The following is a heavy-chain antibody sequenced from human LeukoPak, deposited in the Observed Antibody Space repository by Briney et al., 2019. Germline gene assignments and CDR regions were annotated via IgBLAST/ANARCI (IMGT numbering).Heavy chain of an antibody. J-gene: IGHJ4*02. CDR2: MYTGGGR. CDR3: ASSRDIYDFWSGPLDY. CDR1: GFSVSNYY. V-gene: IGHV3-66*01. Sequence: PGGSLRLSCAASGFSVSNYYMSWVRQPPGKGLEWVSVMYTGGGRYYGDSVKGRFTISRDNSKNTVFLQMNSLRAEDTAVYYCASSRDIYDFWSGPLDYWGQGTLVTVSS. D-gene: IGHD3-3*01.